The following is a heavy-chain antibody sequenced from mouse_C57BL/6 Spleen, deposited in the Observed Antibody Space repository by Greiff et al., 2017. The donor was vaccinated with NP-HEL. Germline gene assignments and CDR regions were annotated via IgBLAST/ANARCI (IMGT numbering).Heavy chain of an antibody. J-gene: IGHJ1*03. CDR2: IRSKSNNYAT. D-gene: IGHD5-1*01. CDR3: VRRCTSGYFDV. CDR1: GFSFNTYA. Sequence: EVMLVESGGGLVQPKGSLKLSCAASGFSFNTYAMNWVRQAPGKGLEWVARIRSKSNNYATYYSDSMKDRFTISRDDSESMLYLQMNNLKTEDTAMYYCVRRCTSGYFDVWGTGTTVTVSS. V-gene: IGHV10-1*01.